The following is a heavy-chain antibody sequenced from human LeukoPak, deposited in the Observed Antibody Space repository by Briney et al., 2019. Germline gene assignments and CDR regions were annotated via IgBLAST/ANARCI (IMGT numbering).Heavy chain of an antibody. CDR1: GFTFSSYS. J-gene: IGHJ3*02. Sequence: PGGSLRLSCAASGFTFSSYSMNWVRQAPGKGLEWVSSITSSSGYIYYADSVKGRFTISRDNAKNSLYLQMNSLRAEDTAVYYCARAEYSSSPGAFDIWGQGTMVTVSS. CDR2: ITSSSGYI. V-gene: IGHV3-21*01. CDR3: ARAEYSSSPGAFDI. D-gene: IGHD6-6*01.